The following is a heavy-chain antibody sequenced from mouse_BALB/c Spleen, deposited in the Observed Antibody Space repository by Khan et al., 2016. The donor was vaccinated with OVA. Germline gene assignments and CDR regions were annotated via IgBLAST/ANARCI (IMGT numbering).Heavy chain of an antibody. CDR1: GDTFSDYA. CDR3: ARGEFLLRLRVMDY. J-gene: IGHJ4*01. D-gene: IGHD2-2*01. Sequence: QMKLEESGPEVVRPGVSVKISCKGSGDTFSDYAMHWVKQSHAKSLEWIGVISTYNGNTSYNQKFKGKATMTVDKSSSTAYLELASLTSEDSAIYYCARGEFLLRLRVMDYWGQGTSVTVSS. V-gene: IGHV1S137*01. CDR2: ISTYNGNT.